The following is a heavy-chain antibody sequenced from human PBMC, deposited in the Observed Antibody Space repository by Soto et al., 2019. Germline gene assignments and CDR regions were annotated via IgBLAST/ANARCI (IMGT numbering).Heavy chain of an antibody. J-gene: IGHJ4*02. CDR3: ARQIYDSDTGPNFQYYFDS. V-gene: IGHV5-10-1*01. Sequence: GESLKISCKGSGYSFAGYWITWVRQKPGKGLEWMGRIDPSDSQTYYSPSFRGHVTISVAKSITTVFLQWSSLRASDTAMYYCARQIYDSDTGPNFQYYFDSWGQGTPVTVSS. D-gene: IGHD3-22*01. CDR1: GYSFAGYW. CDR2: IDPSDSQT.